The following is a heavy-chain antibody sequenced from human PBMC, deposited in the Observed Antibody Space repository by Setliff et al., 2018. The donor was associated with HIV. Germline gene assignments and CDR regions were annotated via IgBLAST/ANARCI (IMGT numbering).Heavy chain of an antibody. Sequence: SETLSLTFTVSGGSIVSSSYYWGWIRQPPGKGLEWIGTMYYRGTTYNNPSLKSRATFSADTSKNQFSLNLNSVTATDTAVYYCARQGLTMNRGVPAPILYYFDYWGPGILVTVSS. CDR1: GGSIVSSSYY. CDR2: MYYRGTT. V-gene: IGHV4-39*01. CDR3: ARQGLTMNRGVPAPILYYFDY. J-gene: IGHJ4*02. D-gene: IGHD3-10*01.